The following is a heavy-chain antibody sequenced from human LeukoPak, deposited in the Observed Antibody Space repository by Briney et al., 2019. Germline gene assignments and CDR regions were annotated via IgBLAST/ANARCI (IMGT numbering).Heavy chain of an antibody. Sequence: ASVKVSCKASGYTFTSYYMHWLRQAPGQGLEWMGIINPSGGSPSYAQKFQGGVTMTRDTSTSTVYMELSSLRSEDTAVYYCARARPVAHFDYWGQGTLVTVSS. V-gene: IGHV1-46*01. CDR2: INPSGGSP. CDR1: GYTFTSYY. J-gene: IGHJ4*02. D-gene: IGHD6-19*01. CDR3: ARARPVAHFDY.